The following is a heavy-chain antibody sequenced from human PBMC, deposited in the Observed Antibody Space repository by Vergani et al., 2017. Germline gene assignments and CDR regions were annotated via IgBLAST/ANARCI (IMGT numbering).Heavy chain of an antibody. CDR1: GFTLGDYA. CDR2: IWSKPYGGTT. Sequence: EVHLVESGGGLVQPGRSLRLSCSGSGFTLGDYAMTWVRQAPGKGLEWVAFIWSKPYGGTTEYAASVKGRFTISRDDSKSIAYLQMSSLKAEDTAVYYCAKPLGYCSSTSCYTYFQHWGQGTLVTVSS. J-gene: IGHJ1*01. CDR3: AKPLGYCSSTSCYTYFQH. V-gene: IGHV3-49*04. D-gene: IGHD2-2*02.